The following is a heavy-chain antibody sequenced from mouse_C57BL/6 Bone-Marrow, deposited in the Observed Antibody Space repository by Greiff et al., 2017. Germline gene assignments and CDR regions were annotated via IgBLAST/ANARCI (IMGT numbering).Heavy chain of an antibody. V-gene: IGHV5-15*01. J-gene: IGHJ4*01. CDR2: ISNLAYSI. D-gene: IGHD1-1*01. CDR1: GFTFSDYG. CDR3: ARQDYGSIYYYAMDY. Sequence: SGFTFSDYGMAWVRQAPRKGPEWVAFISNLAYSIYYADTVTGRFTISRENAKNTLYLEMSSLRSEDTAMYYCARQDYGSIYYYAMDYWGQGTSVTVSS.